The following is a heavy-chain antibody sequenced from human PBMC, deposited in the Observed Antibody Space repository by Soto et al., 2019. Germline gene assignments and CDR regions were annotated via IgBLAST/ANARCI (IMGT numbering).Heavy chain of an antibody. J-gene: IGHJ6*02. Sequence: QVQLQESGPGLVKPSETLSLTCTVSGGSISTYYWSWIRQPPGKGLEWIAYISYSGSTNYNPSLKSRLTISVDTSTNQCPLKLSSVTAADTAVYYCARDAMATVIPYYYYYGMDVWGQGTTVTVSS. CDR3: ARDAMATVIPYYYYYGMDV. CDR1: GGSISTYY. D-gene: IGHD4-17*01. V-gene: IGHV4-59*01. CDR2: ISYSGST.